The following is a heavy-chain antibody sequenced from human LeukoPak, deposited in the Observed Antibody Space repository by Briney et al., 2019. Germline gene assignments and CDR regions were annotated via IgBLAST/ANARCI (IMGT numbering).Heavy chain of an antibody. D-gene: IGHD5-18*01. CDR3: ARLRGYSYGLGAFGI. CDR2: IYYSGST. CDR1: GGSISSYY. V-gene: IGHV4-59*08. Sequence: SETLSLTCTVSGGSISSYYWSWIRQPPGKGLEWIGYIYYSGSTNYNPSLKSRVTISVDTSKNQFSLKLSSVTAADTAVYYCARLRGYSYGLGAFGIWGQGTMVTVSS. J-gene: IGHJ3*02.